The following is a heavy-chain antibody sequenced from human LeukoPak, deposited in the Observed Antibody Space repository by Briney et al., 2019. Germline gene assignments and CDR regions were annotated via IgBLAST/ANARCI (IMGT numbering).Heavy chain of an antibody. V-gene: IGHV1-18*01. D-gene: IGHD3-10*01. CDR1: GYTFTSYG. Sequence: ASVKVSCKASGYTFTSYGISWVRQAPGQGLEWMGWISAYNGNTNYAQKLQGRVTMTTDTSTSTAYMELRSLRSDDTAVYYCARARPYYYGSGSYPLGYWGQGTLVTVSS. J-gene: IGHJ4*02. CDR2: ISAYNGNT. CDR3: ARARPYYYGSGSYPLGY.